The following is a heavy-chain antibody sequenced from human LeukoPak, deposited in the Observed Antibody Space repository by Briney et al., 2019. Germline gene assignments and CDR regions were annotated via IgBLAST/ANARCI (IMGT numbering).Heavy chain of an antibody. J-gene: IGHJ4*02. CDR2: IIPILGIA. Sequence: SVKVSCKASGGTFSSYAISWVRQAPGQGLEWMGRIIPILGIANYAQKFQGRVTITADESTSTAYMELSSLRSEDTAVYYCARRAYYDFWSGYYYFDYWGQGTLVTVSS. V-gene: IGHV1-69*04. CDR1: GGTFSSYA. CDR3: ARRAYYDFWSGYYYFDY. D-gene: IGHD3-3*01.